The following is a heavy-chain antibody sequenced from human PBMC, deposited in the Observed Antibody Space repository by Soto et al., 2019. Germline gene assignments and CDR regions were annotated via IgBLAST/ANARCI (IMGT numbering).Heavy chain of an antibody. Sequence: GGSLRLSCAASGFTFDDYGMSWVRQAPGKGLEWVSGINWNGGSTGYADSVKGRFPISRDNAKNSLYLQMNSLRAEDTALYHCARALTSSHTKGVDYWGQGTLVTVSS. CDR1: GFTFDDYG. J-gene: IGHJ4*02. D-gene: IGHD6-13*01. CDR2: INWNGGST. V-gene: IGHV3-20*01. CDR3: ARALTSSHTKGVDY.